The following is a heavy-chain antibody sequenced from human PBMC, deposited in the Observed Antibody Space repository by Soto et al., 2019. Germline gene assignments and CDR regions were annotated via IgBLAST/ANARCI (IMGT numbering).Heavy chain of an antibody. CDR2: INSGGEYF. Sequence: EVQLVESGGGLVKPGGSLRLSCAASGLTFSTYGMNWVRQAPGKGLEWVSSINSGGEYFDYADSVKGRLTISRDIAKNSLYLQLDSLSVEDTAVYYCATDGAAGAALGVWGQGPTVTVSS. CDR1: GLTFSTYG. CDR3: ATDGAAGAALGV. D-gene: IGHD6-13*01. J-gene: IGHJ6*02. V-gene: IGHV3-21*01.